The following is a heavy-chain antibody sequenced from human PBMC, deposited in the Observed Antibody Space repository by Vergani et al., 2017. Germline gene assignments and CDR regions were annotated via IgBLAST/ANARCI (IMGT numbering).Heavy chain of an antibody. CDR3: GRVADFYCLGSRLLDL. J-gene: IGHJ5*02. CDR1: GGSMSGYY. V-gene: IGHV4-59*01. CDR2: MYHSGST. Sequence: QVRLQESGPGLVKPSETLSLTCSVSGGSMSGYYWSWIRQPPGKELEWIGYMYHSGSTNYNPSLETRVTISGDTSKNQFSLKLNSVTAADTAVYYCGRVADFYCLGSRLLDLWGQRILVTVSS. D-gene: IGHD3-10*01.